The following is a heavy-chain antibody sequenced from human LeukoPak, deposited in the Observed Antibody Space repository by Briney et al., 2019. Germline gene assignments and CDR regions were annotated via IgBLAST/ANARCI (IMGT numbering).Heavy chain of an antibody. Sequence: ASETLSLTCAVSGGSISSSNWWSWVRQPPGKGLEWIGRIYTSGSTNYNPSLKSRVTMSVDTSKNQFSLKLSSVTAADTAVYYCARHPSDIVVVPAASWGAFDIWGQGTMVTVSS. CDR1: GGSISSSNW. V-gene: IGHV4-4*02. CDR2: IYTSGST. J-gene: IGHJ3*02. D-gene: IGHD2-2*01. CDR3: ARHPSDIVVVPAASWGAFDI.